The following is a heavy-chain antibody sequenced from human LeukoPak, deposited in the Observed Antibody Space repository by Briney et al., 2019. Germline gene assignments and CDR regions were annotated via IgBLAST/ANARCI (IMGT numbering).Heavy chain of an antibody. CDR1: GGSISSGGYS. CDR3: ARVTSGYDWDDAFDI. Sequence: SETLSLTCAVSGGSISSGGYSWSWIRQPPGKGLEWIGYIYHSGSTYYNPSLKSRVTISVDRSKNQFSLKLSSVTAADTAVYYCARVTSGYDWDDAFDIWGQGTMVTVSS. J-gene: IGHJ3*02. CDR2: IYHSGST. D-gene: IGHD5-12*01. V-gene: IGHV4-30-2*01.